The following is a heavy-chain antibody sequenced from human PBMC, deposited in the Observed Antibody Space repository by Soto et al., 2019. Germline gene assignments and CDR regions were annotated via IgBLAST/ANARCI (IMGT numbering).Heavy chain of an antibody. CDR1: GYSFTSYW. CDR3: ATXSGYSSSYSYYYYGMDV. J-gene: IGHJ6*02. D-gene: IGHD6-6*01. V-gene: IGHV5-10-1*01. CDR2: IDPSDSYT. Sequence: GESLKISCKGSGYSFTSYWISWVRQMPGKGLEWMGRIDPSDSYTNYSPSFQGHVTISADKSTSTAYLQWSSLKASDTAMYYCATXSGYSSSYSYYYYGMDVWGQGTTVTVSS.